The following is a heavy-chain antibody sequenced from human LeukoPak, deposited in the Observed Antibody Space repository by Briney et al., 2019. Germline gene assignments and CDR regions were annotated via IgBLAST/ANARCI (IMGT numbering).Heavy chain of an antibody. CDR2: LYYSGST. CDR1: GGSISSSSYY. V-gene: IGHV4-39*01. D-gene: IGHD3-3*01. J-gene: IGHJ6*03. Sequence: SETLSLTCTVSGGSISSSSYYWGWIRQPPGKGLEWIGTLYYSGSTYYNPSLKSRVSISVDTSKNQFSLKLSSVTAADTAVYYCARASSGGFWSGYSGDYMDVWGKGTAVTVSS. CDR3: ARASSGGFWSGYSGDYMDV.